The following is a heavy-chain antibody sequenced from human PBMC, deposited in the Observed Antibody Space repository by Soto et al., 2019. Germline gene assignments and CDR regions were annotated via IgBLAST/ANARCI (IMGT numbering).Heavy chain of an antibody. CDR2: SKNKADSYTT. CDR1: GFTFSDHY. V-gene: IGHV3-72*01. J-gene: IGHJ4*02. D-gene: IGHD3-10*01. Sequence: EVQLVESGGGLVQPGGSLRLSCAASGFTFSDHYMDWVRQAPGKGLEWVGRSKNKADSYTTEYAASVKGSFTISRDGSKNPLFLQMNSLKTEDTAVYYCTVWGSGNDFGAAWGQGILVTVSS. CDR3: TVWGSGNDFGAA.